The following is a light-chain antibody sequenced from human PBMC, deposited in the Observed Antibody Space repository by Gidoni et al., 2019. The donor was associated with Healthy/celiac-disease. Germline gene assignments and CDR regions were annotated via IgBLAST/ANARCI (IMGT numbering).Light chain of an antibody. Sequence: DIVMIQSPDSLAVSLGERGTINCKSSQSVLYSSNNKNYLAVYQQKPGQPPTLLIYWASTGESGVPDRFRGSGSGTDFTLTISRLQAEDVAVYSCQQYYSTPLTFGGGTKLEMK. CDR3: QQYYSTPLT. CDR1: QSVLYSSNNKNY. CDR2: WAS. J-gene: IGKJ4*01. V-gene: IGKV4-1*01.